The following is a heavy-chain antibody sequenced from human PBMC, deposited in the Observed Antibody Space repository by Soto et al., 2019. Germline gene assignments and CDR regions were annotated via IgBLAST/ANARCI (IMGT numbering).Heavy chain of an antibody. J-gene: IGHJ6*02. CDR2: ISAYNGNT. D-gene: IGHD1-26*01. Sequence: GASVKVSCKASGYTFTSYGISWVRQAPGQGLEWMGWISAYNGNTNYAQKLQGRVTMTTDTSTGTAYMELRSLRSDDTAVYYCAIREGGYYYYGMDVWGQGTTVTVSS. CDR3: AIREGGYYYYGMDV. CDR1: GYTFTSYG. V-gene: IGHV1-18*01.